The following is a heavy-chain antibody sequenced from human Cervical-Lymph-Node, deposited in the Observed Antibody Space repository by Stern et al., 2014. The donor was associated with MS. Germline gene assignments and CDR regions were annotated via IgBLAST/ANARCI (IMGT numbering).Heavy chain of an antibody. CDR3: AAASTTSSASPFDY. CDR2: VNPNTGAP. J-gene: IGHJ4*02. CDR1: RYTFTAYS. D-gene: IGHD6-19*01. Sequence: VQLVQSGAEVKKPGASLKVSCQTSRYTFTAYSFHWVRQAPGQGLQWMGWVNPNTGAPTYAKQFRGRVTMARESSISPADMGLHRLTSDDTAVYYCAAASTTSSASPFDYWGQGTLLTVSS. V-gene: IGHV1-2*02.